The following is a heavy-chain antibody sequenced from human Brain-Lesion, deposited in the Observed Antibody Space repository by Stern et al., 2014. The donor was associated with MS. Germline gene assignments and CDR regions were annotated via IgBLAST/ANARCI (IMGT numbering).Heavy chain of an antibody. V-gene: IGHV4-39*01. J-gene: IGHJ4*02. CDR1: GGSISRSTYY. Sequence: VQLVESGPGLVKPSETLSLTCSVSGGSISRSTYYWGWIRQPPGKGLEWIGSIYYSGTTYYNPSLKSPVTIDTSTTRFPLGLPSVTAADTAVYYCARHDGWLPHYWSQGTLVTVSS. D-gene: IGHD5-12*01. CDR3: ARHDGWLPHY. CDR2: IYYSGTT.